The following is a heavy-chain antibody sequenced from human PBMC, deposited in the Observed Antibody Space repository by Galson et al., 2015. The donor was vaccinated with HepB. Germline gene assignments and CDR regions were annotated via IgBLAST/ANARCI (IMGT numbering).Heavy chain of an antibody. D-gene: IGHD6-6*01. J-gene: IGHJ4*03. CDR3: TTEYRQKYSSLSVYYPDY. CDR1: GFTFDNAC. V-gene: IGHV3-15*01. Sequence: SLRLSCAASGFTFDNACMNWVRQAPGKGLEWVGRIRNRADGGTADYAAPVKGRFTISRDDSKNTLYLQMNSLATEDTAVYYSTTEYRQKYSSLSVYYPDYCGHRTLVTVSS. CDR2: IRNRADGGTA.